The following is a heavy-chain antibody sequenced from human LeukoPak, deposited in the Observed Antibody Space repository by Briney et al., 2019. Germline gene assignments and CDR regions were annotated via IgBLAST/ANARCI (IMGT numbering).Heavy chain of an antibody. CDR2: INHSGST. D-gene: IGHD1-26*01. CDR3: ASAIVGATSGDY. J-gene: IGHJ4*02. CDR1: GGSFSGYY. Sequence: SETLSLTCAVYGGSFSGYYWSWIRQPPGKGLEWIGEINHSGSTNYNPSLKSRVIISVDTSKNQFSLKLSSVTAADTAVYYCASAIVGATSGDYWGQGTLVTVSS. V-gene: IGHV4-34*01.